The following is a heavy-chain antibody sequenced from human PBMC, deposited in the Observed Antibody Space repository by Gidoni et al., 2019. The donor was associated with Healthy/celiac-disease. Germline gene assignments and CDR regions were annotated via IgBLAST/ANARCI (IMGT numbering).Heavy chain of an antibody. CDR1: GYTFTSYD. CDR2: MNPNSGNT. D-gene: IGHD1-1*01. J-gene: IGHJ6*02. CDR3: ARLPAKRTGYYYYGMDV. Sequence: QVQLVQSGAEVKKPGASVKVSCKASGYTFTSYDINWVRQATGQGLEWMGWMNPNSGNTGYAQKFQGRVTMTRNTSISTAYMELSSLRSEDTAVYYCARLPAKRTGYYYYGMDVWGQGTTVTVSS. V-gene: IGHV1-8*01.